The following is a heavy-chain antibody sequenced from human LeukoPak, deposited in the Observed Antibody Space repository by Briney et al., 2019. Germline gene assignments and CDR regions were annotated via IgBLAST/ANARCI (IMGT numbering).Heavy chain of an antibody. CDR3: AEDLRPDGHWDIDY. CDR1: CVTFSDYS. CDR2: ITQRGDST. J-gene: IGHJ4*02. Sequence: GGSLRLSCAASCVTFSDYSMSWVSQAPGKGLEWVSSITQRGDSTWYADSVKGCFTIYRDNSKNTLYPQINSLTVEDTAVYYCAEDLRPDGHWDIDYWGQGTLVTVSS. D-gene: IGHD5-24*01. V-gene: IGHV3-23*01.